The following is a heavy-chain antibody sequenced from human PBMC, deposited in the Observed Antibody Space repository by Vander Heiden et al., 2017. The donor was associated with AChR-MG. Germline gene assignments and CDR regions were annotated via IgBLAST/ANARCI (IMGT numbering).Heavy chain of an antibody. Sequence: QVQLQESGPGLVKPSETLSLTCTVSGGSISSYYWSWIRQPPGKGLEWIGYIYYSGSTNYNPSLKSRVTISVDTSKNQFSLKLSSVTAADTAVYYCARKSHYSGSYHFDYWGQGTLVTVSS. CDR3: ARKSHYSGSYHFDY. CDR2: IYYSGST. CDR1: GGSISSYY. J-gene: IGHJ4*02. V-gene: IGHV4-59*01. D-gene: IGHD1-26*01.